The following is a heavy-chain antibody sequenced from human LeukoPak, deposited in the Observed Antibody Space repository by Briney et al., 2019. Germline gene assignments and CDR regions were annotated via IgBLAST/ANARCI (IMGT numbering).Heavy chain of an antibody. CDR2: IYYSGST. CDR1: GGSISSYY. V-gene: IGHV4-59*01. D-gene: IGHD6-19*01. J-gene: IGHJ4*02. CDR3: ARVRAVAGPSHFDD. Sequence: KASETLSLTCTVSGGSISSYYWSWIRQPPGKGLGWIGYIYYSGSTNYNPSLKSRVTISVDTSKNQFSLKVSSVTAADTAVYYCARVRAVAGPSHFDDWGQGTLVTVSS.